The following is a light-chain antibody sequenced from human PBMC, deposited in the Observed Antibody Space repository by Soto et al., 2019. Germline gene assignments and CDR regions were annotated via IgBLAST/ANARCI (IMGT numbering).Light chain of an antibody. CDR1: QSVNSN. V-gene: IGKV3-15*01. CDR3: HQYDYWPLT. J-gene: IGKJ4*01. Sequence: EIVMTQSPATLSVSPGERATLSCRASQSVNSNLAWYQQKLGQAPRVLIFGASTRATGIPARFSGSGSGTDFTLTISSLQSEDFAVYYCHQYDYWPLTFGGGTKVDIK. CDR2: GAS.